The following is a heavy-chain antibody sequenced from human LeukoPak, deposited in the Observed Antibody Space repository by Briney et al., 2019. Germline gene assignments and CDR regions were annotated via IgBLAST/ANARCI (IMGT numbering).Heavy chain of an antibody. J-gene: IGHJ4*02. Sequence: PGGSLRLSCAASGFTFDDYAMHWVRQAPGQGLEWISHISWDGGATFYADSVKGRFTIARDNNKNSLFLQMNSLRPEDTALYYCAKEIRQQWPELSPGLWGQGTPVTVSS. V-gene: IGHV3-43D*03. CDR1: GFTFDDYA. CDR3: AKEIRQQWPELSPGL. D-gene: IGHD1-14*01. CDR2: ISWDGGAT.